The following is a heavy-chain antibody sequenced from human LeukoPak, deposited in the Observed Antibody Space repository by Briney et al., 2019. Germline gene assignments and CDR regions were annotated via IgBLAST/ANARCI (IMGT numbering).Heavy chain of an antibody. CDR3: ARHVLAGSGSSWYNFDY. D-gene: IGHD6-13*01. CDR1: GYSFTSYW. J-gene: IGHJ4*02. Sequence: GESLKISCKGSGYSFTSYWIGWVRQMPGKGLEGMGIIYPGDSDTRYSPSFQGQVTISADKSISTAYLQWSSLKASDTAMYYCARHVLAGSGSSWYNFDYWGQGTLVTVSS. V-gene: IGHV5-51*01. CDR2: IYPGDSDT.